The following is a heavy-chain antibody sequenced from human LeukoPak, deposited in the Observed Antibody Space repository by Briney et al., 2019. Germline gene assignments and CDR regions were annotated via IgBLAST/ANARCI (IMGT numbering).Heavy chain of an antibody. CDR3: AKDSSSYSSSSLDY. V-gene: IGHV3-23*01. D-gene: IGHD6-6*01. Sequence: GGSLRLSCAASGFTFSSYAMSWVRQAPGKGLEWVSAISGSGGSTYYADSVKGRFTIPRDNSKNTLYLQMNSLRAEDTAVYYCAKDSSSYSSSSLDYWGQGTLVTVSS. CDR2: ISGSGGST. CDR1: GFTFSSYA. J-gene: IGHJ4*02.